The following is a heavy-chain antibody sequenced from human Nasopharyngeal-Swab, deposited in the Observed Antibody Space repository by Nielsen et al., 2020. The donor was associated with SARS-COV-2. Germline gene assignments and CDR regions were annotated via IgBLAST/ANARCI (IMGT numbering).Heavy chain of an antibody. CDR2: IYYSGST. D-gene: IGHD3-22*01. CDR1: GGSISSGGYY. J-gene: IGHJ4*02. CDR3: AREVIPWYYDSSGYSKGFDY. Sequence: SETLSLTCTVSGGSISSGGYYWSWIRQHPGKGLEWIGYIYYSGSTYCNPSLKSRVTISVDTSKNQFSLKLSSVTAADTAVYYCAREVIPWYYDSSGYSKGFDYWGQGTLVTVSS. V-gene: IGHV4-31*03.